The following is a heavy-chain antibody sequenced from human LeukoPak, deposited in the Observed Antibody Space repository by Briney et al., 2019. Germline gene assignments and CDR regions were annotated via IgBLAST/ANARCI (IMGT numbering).Heavy chain of an antibody. CDR3: ARDSQYSSGPPFDY. V-gene: IGHV3-48*01. Sequence: GGSLRLSCAASGFTFSSYSMNWVRQAPGKGLEWVSYISSSSSTIYYADSVKGRFTISRDNAKSSLYLQMNSLRAEDTAVYYCARDSQYSSGPPFDYWGQGTLVTVSS. CDR2: ISSSSSTI. D-gene: IGHD6-19*01. J-gene: IGHJ4*02. CDR1: GFTFSSYS.